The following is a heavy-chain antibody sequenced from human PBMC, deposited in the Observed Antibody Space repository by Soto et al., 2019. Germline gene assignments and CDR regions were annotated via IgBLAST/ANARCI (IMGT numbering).Heavy chain of an antibody. J-gene: IGHJ5*02. CDR1: GDSVSSNSAA. V-gene: IGHV6-1*01. CDR2: TYYRSKWYN. D-gene: IGHD6-19*01. CDR3: ARDVIPPGIAVAAGWFDP. Sequence: SQILSLTCAISGDSVSSNSAAWNWIRQSPSRGLEWLGRTYYRSKWYNDYAVSVKSRITINPDTSKNQFSLQLNSVTPEDTAVYYCARDVIPPGIAVAAGWFDPWGQGTLVTVSS.